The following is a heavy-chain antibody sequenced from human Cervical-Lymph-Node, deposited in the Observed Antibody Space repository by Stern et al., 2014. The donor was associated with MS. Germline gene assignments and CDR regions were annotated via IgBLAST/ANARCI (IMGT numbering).Heavy chain of an antibody. CDR3: ARVGLSGFLDH. D-gene: IGHD3-22*01. V-gene: IGHV1-69*01. CDR1: GGGFSKSA. CDR2: IVPISGKI. J-gene: IGHJ4*02. Sequence: VQLVESGAEVKRPGSSMKLSCRASGGGFSKSALTWVRQGPGQGLEWMGGIVPISGKINYSQKFKGRVTITAQESTTTAYMELSSLKLDDTALYFCARVGLSGFLDHWGQGTLVTVSS.